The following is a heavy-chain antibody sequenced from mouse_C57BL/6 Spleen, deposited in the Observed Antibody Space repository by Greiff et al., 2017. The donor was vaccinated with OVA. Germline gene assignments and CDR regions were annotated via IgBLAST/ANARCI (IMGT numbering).Heavy chain of an antibody. V-gene: IGHV5-17*01. CDR2: ISSGSSTI. Sequence: EVKLVESGGGLVKPGGSLKLSCAASGFTFSDYGMHWVRQAPEKGLEWVAYISSGSSTIYYADTVKGRFTISRDNAKNTLFRTMTSLGSEDTAMYYCARRDYSNYAYAMDYWGQGTSVTVSS. D-gene: IGHD2-5*01. J-gene: IGHJ4*01. CDR1: GFTFSDYG. CDR3: ARRDYSNYAYAMDY.